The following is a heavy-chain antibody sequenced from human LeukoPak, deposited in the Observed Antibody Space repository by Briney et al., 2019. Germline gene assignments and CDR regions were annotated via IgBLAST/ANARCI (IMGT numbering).Heavy chain of an antibody. D-gene: IGHD7-27*01. V-gene: IGHV3-66*02. CDR3: ARDAHWGRAFDI. CDR2: IYSGGST. CDR1: GFTVSSNY. Sequence: GGSLRLSCAASGFTVSSNYMSWVRQAPGKGLEWVSVIYSGGSTYYADSVKGRFTISRDNSKNTLYLQMTSLRAEDTAVYYRARDAHWGRAFDIWGQGTMVTVSS. J-gene: IGHJ3*02.